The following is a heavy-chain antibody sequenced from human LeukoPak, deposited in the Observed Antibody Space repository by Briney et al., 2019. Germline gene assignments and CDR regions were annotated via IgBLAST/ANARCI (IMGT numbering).Heavy chain of an antibody. CDR1: GGTFSSYA. V-gene: IGHV1-69*04. CDR2: IIPILGIA. D-gene: IGHD3-9*01. Sequence: ASVKVSCKASGGTFSSYAISWVRQAPGQGLEWMGRIIPILGIANYAQKFQGRVTITADKSTSTAYMELSSLRSEDTAVYYCAKRFYDILTGPLYYMDVWGKGTTVTVSS. CDR3: AKRFYDILTGPLYYMDV. J-gene: IGHJ6*03.